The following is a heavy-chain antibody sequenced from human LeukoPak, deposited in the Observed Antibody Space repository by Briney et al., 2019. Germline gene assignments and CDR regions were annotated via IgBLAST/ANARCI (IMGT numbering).Heavy chain of an antibody. V-gene: IGHV3-30*18. Sequence: GGSLRLSCEASGFTFSSYGMHWVRQAPGKGLEWVAVISYDGSNKYYADSVKGRFTISRDNSKNTLYLQMNSLRAEDTAVYYCAKIAAAGTDYWGQGTLVTVSS. J-gene: IGHJ4*02. CDR2: ISYDGSNK. CDR3: AKIAAAGTDY. D-gene: IGHD6-13*01. CDR1: GFTFSSYG.